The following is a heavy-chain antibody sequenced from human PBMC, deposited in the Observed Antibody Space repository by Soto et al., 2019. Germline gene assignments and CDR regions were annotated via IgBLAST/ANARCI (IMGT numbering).Heavy chain of an antibody. J-gene: IGHJ5*02. Sequence: QVQLVQSGTAVKKPRASVKVSCKASGYSFVSYDISWVRQAPGQGLEWMGWISGYAGHTRYALKFQDRVTMTSDTSTITVYMELMSLSVDGTVVYYWARNVFSPSWLDPWGEGTLVTVSS. V-gene: IGHV1-18*01. CDR3: ARNVFSPSWLDP. CDR1: GYSFVSYD. CDR2: ISGYAGHT.